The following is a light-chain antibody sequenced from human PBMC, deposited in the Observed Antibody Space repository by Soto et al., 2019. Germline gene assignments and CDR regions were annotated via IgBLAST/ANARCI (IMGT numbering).Light chain of an antibody. CDR2: GAS. CDR1: QSISSTF. J-gene: IGKJ4*01. CDR3: QHYGSSPPFT. Sequence: VLTQSPGTLSLSPGERATLSCRASQSISSTFLAWYQQKPGQAPRLLIYGASTRGTGIPDRFSGSGSGTDFTLTISRLEPENFAVYYCQHYGSSPPFTFGRGTKVEIK. V-gene: IGKV3-20*01.